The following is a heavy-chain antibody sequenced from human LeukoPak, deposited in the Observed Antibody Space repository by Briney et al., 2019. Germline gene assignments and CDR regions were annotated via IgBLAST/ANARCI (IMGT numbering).Heavy chain of an antibody. CDR2: ISGSGGST. CDR3: AKDYTPWTGSLLFDY. Sequence: GGSLRLSCAASGFTFSSYAMSWVRQAPGKGLEWVSAISGSGGSTYYADSVKGRFTISRDNSKNTLYLQMNSLRAEDTAVYYCAKDYTPWTGSLLFDYWGQGTLVTVSS. V-gene: IGHV3-23*01. D-gene: IGHD3/OR15-3a*01. J-gene: IGHJ4*02. CDR1: GFTFSSYA.